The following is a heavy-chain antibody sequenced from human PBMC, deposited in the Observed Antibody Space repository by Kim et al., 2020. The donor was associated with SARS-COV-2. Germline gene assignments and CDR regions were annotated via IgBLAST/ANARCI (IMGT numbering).Heavy chain of an antibody. CDR1: GYSFTSYW. J-gene: IGHJ6*02. CDR2: IYPGDSDT. Sequence: GESPKISCKGSGYSFTSYWIGWVRQMPGKGLEWMGIIYPGDSDTRYSPSFQGQVTISADKSISTAYLQWSSLKASDTAMYYCARLPPRPHIAARPLYYYYGMDVWGQGTTVTVSS. D-gene: IGHD6-6*01. CDR3: ARLPPRPHIAARPLYYYYGMDV. V-gene: IGHV5-51*01.